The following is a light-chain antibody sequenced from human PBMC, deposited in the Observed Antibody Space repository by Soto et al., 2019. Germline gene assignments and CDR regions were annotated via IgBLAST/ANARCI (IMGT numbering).Light chain of an antibody. CDR3: LQDWKYPLT. Sequence: AVQMTQSPSSLSASVGDRVTITCRASQGIRNDLGWYQQKPGKAPKLLIYAASSLQSGVPSRFSGSGSGTDFTFTISRLQPEDFATYFCLQDWKYPLTFGGGTRVEVK. V-gene: IGKV1-6*02. J-gene: IGKJ4*01. CDR1: QGIRND. CDR2: AAS.